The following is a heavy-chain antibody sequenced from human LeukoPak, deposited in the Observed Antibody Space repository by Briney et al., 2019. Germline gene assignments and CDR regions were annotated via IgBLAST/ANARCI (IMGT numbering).Heavy chain of an antibody. D-gene: IGHD1-26*01. J-gene: IGHJ4*02. V-gene: IGHV4-59*01. CDR1: GGSISSYY. CDR3: ARGYSGSYSVDY. Sequence: SETLSLTCTVSGGSISSYYWSWTRQPPGKGLEWIGYIYYSGSTNYNPSLKSRVTISVDTSKNQFSLKLSSVTAADTAVYYCARGYSGSYSVDYWGQGTLVTVSS. CDR2: IYYSGST.